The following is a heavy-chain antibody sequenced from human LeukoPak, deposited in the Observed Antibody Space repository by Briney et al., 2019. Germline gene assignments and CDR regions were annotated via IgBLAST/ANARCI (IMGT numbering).Heavy chain of an antibody. J-gene: IGHJ6*03. Sequence: ASVKVSCKASGGTFSSYAISWVRQAPGQGLEWMGGIIPIFGTANYAQKFQGRVTITADESTSTAYIEVSSLRSDDTAVYYCERCRFLEWLFKDKYYYYYMDVWGKGTTVTVSS. D-gene: IGHD3-3*01. V-gene: IGHV1-69*13. CDR3: ERCRFLEWLFKDKYYYYYMDV. CDR2: IIPIFGTA. CDR1: GGTFSSYA.